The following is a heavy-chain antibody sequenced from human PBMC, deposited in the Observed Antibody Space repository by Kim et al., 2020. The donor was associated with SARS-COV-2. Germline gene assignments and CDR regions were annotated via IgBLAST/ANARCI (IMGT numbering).Heavy chain of an antibody. J-gene: IGHJ4*02. CDR2: T. Sequence: TKYSQTFQGRVTITRDTAASTAYMEPSSLRSEDTAVYYCARLYYYDSIPDYWGQGTLVTVSS. CDR3: ARLYYYDSIPDY. V-gene: IGHV1-3*01. D-gene: IGHD3-22*01.